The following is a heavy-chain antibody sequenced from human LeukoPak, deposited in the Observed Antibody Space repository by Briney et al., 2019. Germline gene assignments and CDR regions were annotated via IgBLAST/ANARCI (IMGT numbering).Heavy chain of an antibody. Sequence: TSETLSLTCTVSSGSISSYYCSWIRQPPGKGLEWIGYIYNGGSTNYNPSLKSRVTISVDTSKNQFSLKLSSVTAADTAVYYCARGVRWNDYWGQGTLVTVSS. CDR1: SGSISSYY. D-gene: IGHD1-1*01. CDR3: ARGVRWNDY. CDR2: IYNGGST. J-gene: IGHJ4*02. V-gene: IGHV4-59*01.